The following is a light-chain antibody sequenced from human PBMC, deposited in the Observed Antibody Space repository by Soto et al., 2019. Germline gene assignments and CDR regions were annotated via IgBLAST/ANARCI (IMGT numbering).Light chain of an antibody. V-gene: IGLV1-44*01. Sequence: QAVVTQPPSASGTPGQRVAISCSGSSSNIGSNTVNWYQQFPETAPKLLIYSNNQRPSGVPDRFSGSKSGTSASLAISGLQSEDEADYYCGAWDDSLNGFYVFGTGTKVTVL. CDR2: SNN. CDR1: SSNIGSNT. J-gene: IGLJ1*01. CDR3: GAWDDSLNGFYV.